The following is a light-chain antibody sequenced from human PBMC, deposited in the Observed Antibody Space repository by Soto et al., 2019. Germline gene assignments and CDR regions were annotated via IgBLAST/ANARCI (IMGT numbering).Light chain of an antibody. J-gene: IGLJ3*02. CDR2: EVN. CDR3: TSHTNINTWV. CDR1: RSDVGGYNY. V-gene: IGLV2-14*01. Sequence: QSALTQPASVSGSLGQSITISCTGTRSDVGGYNYVSWYQQYPGKAPQLMIFEVNNRPSGVSNRFSGFKSGNTASLTISGLQAEDEADYYCTSHTNINTWVFGGGTKLTVL.